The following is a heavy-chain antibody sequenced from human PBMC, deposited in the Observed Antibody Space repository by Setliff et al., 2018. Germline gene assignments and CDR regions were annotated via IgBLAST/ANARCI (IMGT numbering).Heavy chain of an antibody. Sequence: PGGSLRLSCAASGFTFSRYWMYWVRQVPGKGLVWVSRINPDGSITNYTDSVKGRFTISRGTSKNTLYLQMSSLRTEDTAVYYCRLWFGELLRDYWGQGTLVTVSS. V-gene: IGHV3-74*01. CDR1: GFTFSRYW. J-gene: IGHJ4*02. CDR2: INPDGSIT. CDR3: RLWFGELLRDY. D-gene: IGHD3-10*01.